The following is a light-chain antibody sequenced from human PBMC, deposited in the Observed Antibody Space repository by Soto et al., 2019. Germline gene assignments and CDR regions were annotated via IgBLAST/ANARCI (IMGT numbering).Light chain of an antibody. J-gene: IGKJ2*01. CDR3: HHYATSSPT. CDR2: GGS. CDR1: QSISVY. V-gene: IGKV1-5*01. Sequence: DIQMTQSPSTLSASVGDRVTITCRASQSISVYLAWYQKRPREAPKLLIYGGSSLERGVPSRFSGSGSGTEFTLTISSLKPTDFATYYCHHYATSSPTCGQGTKLES.